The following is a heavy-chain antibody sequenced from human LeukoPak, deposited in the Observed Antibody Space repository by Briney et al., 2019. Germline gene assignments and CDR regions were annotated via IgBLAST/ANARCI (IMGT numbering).Heavy chain of an antibody. CDR3: ASYDYTVYYMDV. CDR2: INHSGSI. J-gene: IGHJ6*03. D-gene: IGHD4-11*01. V-gene: IGHV4-34*01. Sequence: PSETLSLTCAVYGGSFSGYYWSWIRQPPGKGLEWIGEINHSGSINYNPSLKSRDTISVDPSKNQFSLKLSSVTAADTAVYYCASYDYTVYYMDVWGKGTTVTVSS. CDR1: GGSFSGYY.